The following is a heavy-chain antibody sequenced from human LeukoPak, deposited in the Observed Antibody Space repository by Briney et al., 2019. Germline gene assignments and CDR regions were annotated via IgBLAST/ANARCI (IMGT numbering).Heavy chain of an antibody. D-gene: IGHD6-13*01. CDR3: ARDGYSGRLYDY. CDR2: IYENGGTT. V-gene: IGHV3-23*01. Sequence: GGSLRLSCVGSGFTFRSHAMSWVRQAPEKGLEFVSGIYENGGTTYYADSVKGRFSISRDNSKNTLYLQMNSLRAEDTAVYYCARDGYSGRLYDYWGQGTLVTVSS. CDR1: GFTFRSHA. J-gene: IGHJ4*02.